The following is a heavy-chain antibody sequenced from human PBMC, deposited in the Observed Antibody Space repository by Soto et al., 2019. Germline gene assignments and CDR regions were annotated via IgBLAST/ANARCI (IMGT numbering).Heavy chain of an antibody. CDR1: GFTFSTNG. J-gene: IGHJ4*02. CDR2: ISYDGSNK. CDR3: AKDRVESGLGEVDY. V-gene: IGHV3-30*18. Sequence: QVQLVESGGGVVQPGRSLRLSCAASGFTFSTNGMHWVRQAPGKGLEWEAVISYDGSNKYYADFVKGRLTISRDNSKNTLYLQMNSLRAEDTAVYYCAKDRVESGLGEVDYWGQGTLVTVSS. D-gene: IGHD3-16*01.